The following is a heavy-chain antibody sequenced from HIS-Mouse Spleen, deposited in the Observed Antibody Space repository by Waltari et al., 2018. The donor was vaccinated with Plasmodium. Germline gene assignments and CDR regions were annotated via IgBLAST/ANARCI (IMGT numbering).Heavy chain of an antibody. J-gene: IGHJ4*02. CDR1: GGSISSYY. V-gene: IGHV4-4*07. CDR3: ARLDCSSTSCYFYY. Sequence: QVQLQESGPGLVKPSETLSLTCTVSGGSISSYYWSWIRQPAGKGLEWIGRIYTSGSTNYNPPLKSRVTMSVDTSKNQFSLKLSSVTAADTAVYYCARLDCSSTSCYFYYWGQGTLVTVSS. CDR2: IYTSGST. D-gene: IGHD2-2*01.